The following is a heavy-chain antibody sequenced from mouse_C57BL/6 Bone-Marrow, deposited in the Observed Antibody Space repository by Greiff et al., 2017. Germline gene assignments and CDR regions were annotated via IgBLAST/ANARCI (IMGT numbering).Heavy chain of an antibody. CDR1: GFTFSSYG. J-gene: IGHJ4*01. CDR3: ARTNYYGSSCPYYAMDY. D-gene: IGHD1-1*01. V-gene: IGHV5-6*01. CDR2: ISSGGGYT. Sequence: EVQGVESGGDLVKPGGSLKLSCAASGFTFSSYGMSWVRQTPDKRLEWVATISSGGGYTYYPDSVKGRFTISRDNATNTLYLQMSSLKSQDTAMYYCARTNYYGSSCPYYAMDYWGQGTSVTVSS.